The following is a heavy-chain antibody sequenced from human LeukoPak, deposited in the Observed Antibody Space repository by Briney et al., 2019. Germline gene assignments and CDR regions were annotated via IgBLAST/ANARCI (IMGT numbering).Heavy chain of an antibody. CDR2: ISSSSSYI. CDR1: GFTFSSYS. V-gene: IGHV3-21*01. J-gene: IGHJ6*02. D-gene: IGHD3-9*01. CDR3: ARVAEPLRYFDWLPNTGYYYYGMDV. Sequence: GGSLRLSCAASGFTFSSYSMNWVRQAPGKGLEWVSSISSSSSYIYYADSVKGRFTISRDNAKNSLYLQVNSLRAEDTAVYYCARVAEPLRYFDWLPNTGYYYYGMDVWGQGTTVTVSS.